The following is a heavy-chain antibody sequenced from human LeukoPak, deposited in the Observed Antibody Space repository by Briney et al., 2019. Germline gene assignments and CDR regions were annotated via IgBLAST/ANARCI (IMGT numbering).Heavy chain of an antibody. Sequence: GGSLRLSCAASGFTFSSYTMNWVRQAPGKGLEWVSSISSSSSYIYYADSVKGRFTISRDNAKNSLYLQMNSLRAEDTAVYYCARETYDILTGYYKWAFDIWGQGTMVTVSS. D-gene: IGHD3-9*01. V-gene: IGHV3-21*06. CDR2: ISSSSSYI. J-gene: IGHJ3*02. CDR1: GFTFSSYT. CDR3: ARETYDILTGYYKWAFDI.